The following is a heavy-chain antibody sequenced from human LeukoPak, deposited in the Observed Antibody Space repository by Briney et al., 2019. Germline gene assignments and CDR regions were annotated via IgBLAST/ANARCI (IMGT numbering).Heavy chain of an antibody. V-gene: IGHV1-18*01. CDR3: ARDRPTIFGVVITSYYDY. D-gene: IGHD3-3*01. CDR1: GYTFTSYG. CDR2: ISAYNGNT. J-gene: IGHJ4*02. Sequence: ASVNVSCKASGYTFTSYGISWVRQAPGQGLEWMGWISAYNGNTNYAQKLQGRVTMTTDTSTSTAYMELRSLRSDDTAVYYCARDRPTIFGVVITSYYDYWGQGTLVTVSS.